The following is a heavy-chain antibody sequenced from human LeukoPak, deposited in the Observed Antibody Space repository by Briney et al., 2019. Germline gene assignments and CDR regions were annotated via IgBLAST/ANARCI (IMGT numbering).Heavy chain of an antibody. V-gene: IGHV4-4*07. CDR2: IYTSGST. D-gene: IGHD1-1*01. J-gene: IGHJ6*03. CDR1: GGSISSYY. CDR3: AKLYNYYYMDV. Sequence: SETLSLTCTVSGGSISSYYWSWIRQPAGKGLEWIGRIYTSGSTNYNPSLKSRVIISVDTSKNQFSLKLSSVTAADTAVYYCAKLYNYYYMDVWGKGTTVTVSS.